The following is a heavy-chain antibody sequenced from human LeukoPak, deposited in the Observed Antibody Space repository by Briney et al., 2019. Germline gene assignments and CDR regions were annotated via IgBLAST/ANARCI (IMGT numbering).Heavy chain of an antibody. J-gene: IGHJ4*02. V-gene: IGHV3-23*01. Sequence: PGGSLRLSCAASGFTFITYAMNWVRQAPGKGLEWVSTISGSGDNIYYADSVKGRFTISRDSSKNMLYLQMNSLRAEDTAVYYCARGAGYNYPYYFDYWGQGTLVTVSS. CDR2: ISGSGDNI. CDR1: GFTFITYA. CDR3: ARGAGYNYPYYFDY. D-gene: IGHD5-24*01.